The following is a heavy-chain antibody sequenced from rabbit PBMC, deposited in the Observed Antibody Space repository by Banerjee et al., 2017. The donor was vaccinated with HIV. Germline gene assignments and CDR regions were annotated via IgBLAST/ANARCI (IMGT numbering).Heavy chain of an antibody. CDR3: TRVGPYNDYGASIIRLDL. D-gene: IGHD2-1*01. V-gene: IGHV1S47*01. CDR2: IYPDYGST. CDR1: GIDFSSYG. Sequence: QEQLVESGGGLVTLGGSLKLSCKASGIDFSSYGISWVRQAPGKGLEWIAYIYPDYGSTDYASWVNGRFTISLDNAQNTVFLQMTSLTAADTATYFCTRVGPYNDYGASIIRLDLWGPGTLVTV. J-gene: IGHJ3*01.